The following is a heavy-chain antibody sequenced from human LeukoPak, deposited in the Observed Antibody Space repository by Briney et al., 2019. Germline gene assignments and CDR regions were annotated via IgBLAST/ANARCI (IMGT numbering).Heavy chain of an antibody. J-gene: IGHJ4*02. V-gene: IGHV3-64D*06. CDR3: VKDDLMIPNSSSMYGVFLGQLDY. D-gene: IGHD6-13*01. CDR2: IISNGGST. CDR1: GFTFSSYA. Sequence: GGSLRLSCSVSGFTFSSYAMHWVRQAPGKGLEYVSAIISNGGSTYYADSVKGRFTVSRDNSKNTLYLQMSSLRAEDTAVYYCVKDDLMIPNSSSMYGVFLGQLDYWGQGTLVTVSS.